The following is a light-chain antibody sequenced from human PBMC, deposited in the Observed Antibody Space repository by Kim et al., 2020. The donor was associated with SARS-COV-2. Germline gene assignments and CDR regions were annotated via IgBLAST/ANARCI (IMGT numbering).Light chain of an antibody. CDR3: MSYDSSSWV. J-gene: IGLJ3*02. Sequence: NFMLTQPHSVSESPGKTVTISCTRTSGRIASSFVQWYQQRPGSSPTTVIYEDNERPSGVPDRFSGSIDSSSNSASLTISALKTEDEADYYCMSYDSSSWVFGGGTQLTVL. CDR2: EDN. V-gene: IGLV6-57*01. CDR1: SGRIASSF.